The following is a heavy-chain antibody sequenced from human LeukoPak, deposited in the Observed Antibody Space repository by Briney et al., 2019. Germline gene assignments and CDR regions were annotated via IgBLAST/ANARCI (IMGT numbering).Heavy chain of an antibody. CDR2: IYTSGST. D-gene: IGHD3-3*01. V-gene: IGHV4-61*02. J-gene: IGHJ4*01. Sequence: PSQTLSLTCTVSGGSISSGSYYWSWIRQPAGKGLEWIGRIYTSGSTNCNPSLKSRVTISVDTSKNQFSLKLSSVTAADTAVYYCARVDFWSGYIDYWGQGTLVTVSS. CDR1: GGSISSGSYY. CDR3: ARVDFWSGYIDY.